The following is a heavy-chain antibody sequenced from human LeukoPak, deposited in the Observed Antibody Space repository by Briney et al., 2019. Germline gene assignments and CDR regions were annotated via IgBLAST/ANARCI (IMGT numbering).Heavy chain of an antibody. J-gene: IGHJ4*02. CDR2: INPNSGGT. CDR3: ARGSDYYDSINLDY. V-gene: IGHV1-2*02. CDR1: GYTFTGYY. Sequence: ASVKVSCTASGYTFTGYYMHWVRQAPGQGLEWMGWINPNSGGTNYAQKFQGRVTMTRDTSISTAYMELSRLRSDDTAVYYCARGSDYYDSINLDYWGQGTLVTVSS. D-gene: IGHD3-22*01.